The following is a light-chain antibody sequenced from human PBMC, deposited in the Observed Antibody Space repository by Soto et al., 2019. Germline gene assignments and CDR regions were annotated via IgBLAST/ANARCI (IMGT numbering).Light chain of an antibody. CDR3: QQYDSSPLT. Sequence: EIVLTQSPGTLYLSPGERATLSCRASQSVSSSFLAWYQQKPGQAPRLLIYGASSRATGIPDRFSGSGSGTDFTLTISRLEPEDVAVYFCQQYDSSPLTFAGGTKVEIK. CDR1: QSVSSSF. CDR2: GAS. V-gene: IGKV3-20*01. J-gene: IGKJ4*01.